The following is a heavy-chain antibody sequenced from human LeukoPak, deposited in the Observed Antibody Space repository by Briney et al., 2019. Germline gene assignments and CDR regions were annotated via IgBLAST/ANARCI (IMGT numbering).Heavy chain of an antibody. CDR1: GYTFTSYY. V-gene: IGHV1-46*01. CDR3: ATSVDGLVTIRTYFEH. D-gene: IGHD2/OR15-2a*01. Sequence: ASVKVSCKASGYTFTSYYMHWVRQAPGQGLEWMGIINPNGGSTSYAQKFQGRVTMTEDTFTDTAYMELSGLRSEDTAVYYCATSVDGLVTIRTYFEHWGQGTLITVSS. CDR2: INPNGGST. J-gene: IGHJ4*02.